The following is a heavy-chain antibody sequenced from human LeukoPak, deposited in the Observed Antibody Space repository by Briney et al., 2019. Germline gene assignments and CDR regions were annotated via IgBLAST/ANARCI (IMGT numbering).Heavy chain of an antibody. J-gene: IGHJ3*02. D-gene: IGHD4-17*01. CDR2: IIPIFGTA. CDR3: GRGGDNDYGAFDI. V-gene: IGHV1-69*13. Sequence: SVKVSCKASGGTFSSYAISWVRQAPGQGLEWMGGIIPIFGTANYAQRFQGRVTITADESTSTAYMELSGLRSEDTAVYYCGRGGDNDYGAFDIWGQGTMVTVSS. CDR1: GGTFSSYA.